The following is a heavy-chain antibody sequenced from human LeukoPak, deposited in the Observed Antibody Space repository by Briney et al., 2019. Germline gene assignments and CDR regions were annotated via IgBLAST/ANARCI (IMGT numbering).Heavy chain of an antibody. V-gene: IGHV4-39*01. CDR1: GGSISSSSYY. Sequence: KTSETLSLTCTVSGGSISSSSYYWGWIRQPPGKGLEWIGSIYYSGSTYYNPSLKSRVTISVDTSKNQFSLKLSSVTAADTAVYYCARGPQTHFDYWGQGTLVTVSS. J-gene: IGHJ4*02. CDR2: IYYSGST. CDR3: ARGPQTHFDY.